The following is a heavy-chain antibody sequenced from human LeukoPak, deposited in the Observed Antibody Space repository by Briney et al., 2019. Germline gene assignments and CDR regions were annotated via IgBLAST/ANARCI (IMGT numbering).Heavy chain of an antibody. CDR2: IIPIFGTA. J-gene: IGHJ4*02. CDR3: ARDCSGGSCYPPDY. V-gene: IGHV1-69*05. Sequence: SVKVSCKASGGTFSSYAISWVRQAPGQGLEWMGGIIPIFGTANYAQKFQGRVTMTTDTSTSTAYMELRSLRSDDTAVYYCARDCSGGSCYPPDYWGQGTLVTVSS. CDR1: GGTFSSYA. D-gene: IGHD2-15*01.